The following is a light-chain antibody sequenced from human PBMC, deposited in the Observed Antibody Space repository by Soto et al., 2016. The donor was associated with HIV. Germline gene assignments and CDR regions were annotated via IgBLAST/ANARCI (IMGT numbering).Light chain of an antibody. CDR2: GRD. CDR3: QSYDYALDGSVV. J-gene: IGLJ2*01. CDR1: SSNIGAGYD. V-gene: IGLV1-40*02. Sequence: QSVLTQPPSVSGAPGQRVTISCTGSSSNIGAGYDVHWYHQIPGSSPKLLIYGRDNRPSGVPDRFSASKSGTSASLAITGLQADDEGEYFCQSYDYALDGSVVFGGGTRLTVL.